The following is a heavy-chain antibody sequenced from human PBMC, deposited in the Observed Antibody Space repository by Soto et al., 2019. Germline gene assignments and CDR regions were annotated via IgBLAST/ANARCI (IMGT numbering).Heavy chain of an antibody. CDR2: IYSGGST. J-gene: IGHJ4*02. Sequence: GGSLRLSCAASGFTVSSNYMSWVRQAPGKGLEWVSVIYSGGSTYYADSVKGRFTISRDNSKNTLYLQMNSLRAEDTAVYYCARDLDYSNYVGDWGQGTLVTVSS. CDR3: ARDLDYSNYVGD. CDR1: GFTVSSNY. V-gene: IGHV3-66*01. D-gene: IGHD4-4*01.